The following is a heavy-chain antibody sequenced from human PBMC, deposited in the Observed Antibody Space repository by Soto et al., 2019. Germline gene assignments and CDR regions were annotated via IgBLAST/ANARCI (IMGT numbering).Heavy chain of an antibody. CDR3: ARTTYYYDSSGYPQPYYFDY. CDR2: ISAYNGNT. V-gene: IGHV1-18*01. CDR1: GYTFTSYG. D-gene: IGHD3-22*01. Sequence: QVKLVQSGAEVKKPGASVKVSCKASGYTFTSYGISWARQAPGQGLEWMGWISAYNGNTNYAQKLQGRVTMTTDTSTSSAYMERRSLRADDTAVYYCARTTYYYDSSGYPQPYYFDYWGQGTLVTVSS. J-gene: IGHJ4*02.